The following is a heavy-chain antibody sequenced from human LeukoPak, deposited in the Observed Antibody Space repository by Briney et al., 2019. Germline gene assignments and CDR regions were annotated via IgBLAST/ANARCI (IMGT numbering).Heavy chain of an antibody. V-gene: IGHV1-18*01. CDR3: ARDKGITMIVVPHPLDY. Sequence: ASVKVSRKASGYTFTSYGISWVRQAPGQGLEWMGWISAYNGNTNYAQKLQGRVTMTTDTSTSTAYMELRSLRSDDTAVYYCARDKGITMIVVPHPLDYWGQGTLVTVSS. CDR1: GYTFTSYG. J-gene: IGHJ4*02. D-gene: IGHD3-22*01. CDR2: ISAYNGNT.